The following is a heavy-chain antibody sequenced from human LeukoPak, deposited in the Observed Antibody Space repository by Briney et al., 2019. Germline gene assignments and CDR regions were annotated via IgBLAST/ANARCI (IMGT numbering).Heavy chain of an antibody. J-gene: IGHJ5*02. Sequence: GASVKVSCKASGYTFTGYYMHWVRQAPGQGLEWMGWINPNSGGTNYAQKFQGRVTMTRDTSISTAYMELSRLRSDDTAVYYCARGGCGGDCYNNWFDPWGQGTLVTVSS. CDR2: INPNSGGT. D-gene: IGHD2-21*02. CDR1: GYTFTGYY. CDR3: ARGGCGGDCYNNWFDP. V-gene: IGHV1-2*02.